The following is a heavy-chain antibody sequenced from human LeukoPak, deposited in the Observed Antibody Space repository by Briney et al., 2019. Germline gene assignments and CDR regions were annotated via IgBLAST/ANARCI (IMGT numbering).Heavy chain of an antibody. CDR2: ISGSGGNT. Sequence: PGGSLRLSCAASGFTFSTYAMSWVRQAPREGLQWVSGISGSGGNTYYADSVKSRFTISRDNSKNTLHLQMNSLRAEDTAVYYCGKDRGDGGSRNGFVYYWGQGTLVTVSS. CDR3: GKDRGDGGSRNGFVYY. V-gene: IGHV3-23*01. CDR1: GFTFSTYA. D-gene: IGHD2-15*01. J-gene: IGHJ4*02.